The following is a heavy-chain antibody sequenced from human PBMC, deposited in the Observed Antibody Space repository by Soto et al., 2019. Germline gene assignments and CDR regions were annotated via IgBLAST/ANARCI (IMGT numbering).Heavy chain of an antibody. Sequence: GASVKVSCKASRYTFTSYAMHWVRQAPGQRLEWMGWINAGNGNTKYSQKFQGRVTITRDTSASTAYMELSSLRSEDTAVYYCARVNERITMIVVIDYGMDVWGQGTTVTVSS. V-gene: IGHV1-3*01. CDR2: INAGNGNT. J-gene: IGHJ6*02. CDR3: ARVNERITMIVVIDYGMDV. D-gene: IGHD3-22*01. CDR1: RYTFTSYA.